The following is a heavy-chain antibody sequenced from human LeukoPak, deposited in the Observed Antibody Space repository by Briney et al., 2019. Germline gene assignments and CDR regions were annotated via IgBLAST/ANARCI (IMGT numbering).Heavy chain of an antibody. CDR3: ASGFGWLLTANLDY. V-gene: IGHV1-69*06. D-gene: IGHD3-10*01. Sequence: ASVKVSCKASGYTFTSYDINWVRQATGQGLEWMGGIIPIFGTANYAQKFQGRVTITADKSTSTAYMELSSLRSEDTAVYYCASGFGWLLTANLDYWGQGTLVTVSS. CDR1: GYTFTSYD. CDR2: IIPIFGTA. J-gene: IGHJ4*02.